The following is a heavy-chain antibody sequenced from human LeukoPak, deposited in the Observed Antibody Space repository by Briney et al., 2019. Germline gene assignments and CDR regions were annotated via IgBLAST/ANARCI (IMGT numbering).Heavy chain of an antibody. CDR2: ISGSGGST. CDR3: VKDFVGWQQLSTGPFDF. J-gene: IGHJ4*02. CDR1: GFTFSSYA. V-gene: IGHV3-23*01. D-gene: IGHD5-24*01. Sequence: QPGGSLRLSCAASGFTFSSYAMSWVRQAPGKGLEWVSAISGSGGSTYYADSVKGRFTFSREQSKNTLYLQMNSLRFEDTAVYYCVKDFVGWQQLSTGPFDFWGQGTPVTVSS.